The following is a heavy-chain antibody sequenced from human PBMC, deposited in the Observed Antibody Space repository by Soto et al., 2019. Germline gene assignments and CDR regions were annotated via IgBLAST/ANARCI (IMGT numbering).Heavy chain of an antibody. J-gene: IGHJ6*02. CDR1: GFTFRDYP. V-gene: IGHV3-30-3*01. CDR3: ARRPYFGMDV. CDR2: ISFDGSNK. Sequence: QVKLVESGGGVVQPGRSLRLSCVASGFTFRDYPMHWVRQAPGKGLEWLAIISFDGSNKYCADSVKGRFTISRDNSRNTLYLQMNSLRAEDTAVFYCARRPYFGMDVWGQGTTVTVSS.